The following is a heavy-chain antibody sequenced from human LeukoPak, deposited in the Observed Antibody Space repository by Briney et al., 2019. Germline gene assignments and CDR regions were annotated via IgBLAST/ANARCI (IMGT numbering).Heavy chain of an antibody. CDR1: GGSFSGYY. Sequence: SETLSLTCAVYGGSFSGYYWSWIRQPPGKGLEWIGEINHSGSTNYNPSLKSRVTISVDTSKNQFSLKLSSVTAADTAVYYCAGWYYYYGMDVWGQGTTVTVSS. J-gene: IGHJ6*02. D-gene: IGHD6-19*01. V-gene: IGHV4-34*01. CDR2: INHSGST. CDR3: AGWYYYYGMDV.